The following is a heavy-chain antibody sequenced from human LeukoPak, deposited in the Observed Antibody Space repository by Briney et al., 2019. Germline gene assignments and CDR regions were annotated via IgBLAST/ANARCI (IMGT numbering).Heavy chain of an antibody. V-gene: IGHV3-7*01. CDR1: GFTFRSYW. CDR3: ARVLLRNHYDVVDY. Sequence: PGMSLRLSCAASGFTFRSYWMSWVRQAPGKGLEWVANINGDGSEKHYVDSVKVRFAISRDNAQNSLYLQMNSLRVEDTAVYYCARVLLRNHYDVVDYWGQGTLVTVSS. CDR2: INGDGSEK. J-gene: IGHJ4*02. D-gene: IGHD3-16*01.